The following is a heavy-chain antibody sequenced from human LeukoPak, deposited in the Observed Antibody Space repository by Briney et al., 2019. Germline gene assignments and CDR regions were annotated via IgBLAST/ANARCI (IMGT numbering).Heavy chain of an antibody. CDR3: AKDHRQWLPSYYFDY. J-gene: IGHJ4*02. V-gene: IGHV3-23*01. Sequence: PGGSLRLSCAASGFTFSSYAMSWVRQAPGKGLEWVSAISGSGGSTYYADSVKGRFTISRDNSKNTLYLQMNSLRAEDTAVYNCAKDHRQWLPSYYFDYWGQGTLVTVSS. D-gene: IGHD6-19*01. CDR1: GFTFSSYA. CDR2: ISGSGGST.